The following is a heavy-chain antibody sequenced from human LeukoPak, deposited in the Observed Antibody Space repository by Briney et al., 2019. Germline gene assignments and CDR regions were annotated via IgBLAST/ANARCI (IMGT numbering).Heavy chain of an antibody. CDR1: GFTFSSYA. V-gene: IGHV3-64*01. D-gene: IGHD3-10*01. CDR2: ISSNGGST. CDR3: ARDIFSGSNGPAD. J-gene: IGHJ4*02. Sequence: PGGSLRLSCAASGFTFSSYAMHWVRQAPGKGLEYVSAISSNGGSTYYANSVKGRFNISRDNSKNTLYLQMGSLRAEDMAVYYCARDIFSGSNGPADWGQGTLVTVSS.